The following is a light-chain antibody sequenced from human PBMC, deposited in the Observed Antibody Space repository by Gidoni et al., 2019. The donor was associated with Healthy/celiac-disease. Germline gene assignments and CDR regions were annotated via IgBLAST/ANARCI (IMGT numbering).Light chain of an antibody. V-gene: IGKV3-20*01. CDR3: QQYGSSPRT. J-gene: IGKJ1*01. CDR1: QSVSSSY. CDR2: GAS. Sequence: EIVLTQSPGTLSLSPGERATLSCRASQSVSSSYLAWYQQKPGQAPRLLIYGASSRATPIPDRFSGSGSGTDFTLTISRLEPEDFAVYYCQQYGSSPRTFGQGTKVEIK.